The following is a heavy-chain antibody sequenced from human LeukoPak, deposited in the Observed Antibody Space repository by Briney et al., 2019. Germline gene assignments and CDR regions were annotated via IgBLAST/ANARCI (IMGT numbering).Heavy chain of an antibody. D-gene: IGHD5-12*01. J-gene: IGHJ4*02. Sequence: GGSLRLSCAASGFTFSSYAMHWVRQAPGKGLEYVSAISSNGGSTYYANSVKGRFTISGDNSKNTLYLQMGSLRAEDMAVYYCARVYSGYEDYWGQGTLVTVSS. V-gene: IGHV3-64*01. CDR2: ISSNGGST. CDR1: GFTFSSYA. CDR3: ARVYSGYEDY.